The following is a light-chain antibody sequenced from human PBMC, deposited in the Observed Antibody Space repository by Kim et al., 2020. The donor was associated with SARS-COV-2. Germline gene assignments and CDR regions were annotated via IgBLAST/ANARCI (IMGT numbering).Light chain of an antibody. V-gene: IGKV1-39*01. CDR1: QDLNIY. CDR2: AAT. J-gene: IGKJ5*01. CDR3: QRNYATPI. Sequence: DSQMTQSPSSLSASVGDRVTITCRTSQDLNIYINWYQQKPGKAPKLLIYAATSLQDGVPSSFCGNTSGTYFTLTINSLQPDDCATYYRQRNYATPIFGQGTQLGIK.